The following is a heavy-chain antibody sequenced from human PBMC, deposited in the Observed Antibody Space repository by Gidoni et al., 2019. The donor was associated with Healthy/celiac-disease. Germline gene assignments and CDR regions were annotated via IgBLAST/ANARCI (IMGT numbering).Heavy chain of an antibody. CDR1: GFTFSGAA. V-gene: IGHV3-73*02. Sequence: EVQLVESGRGLVQPGGSLKLSCPASGFTFSGAAMHWVRQASGKGLEWVGRIRSKANSYATAYAASVKGRFTIARDDSKNTAYLQMNSLKTEDTAVYYCTRLGIYVNWGQGTLVTVSS. D-gene: IGHD5-12*01. CDR2: IRSKANSYAT. J-gene: IGHJ4*02. CDR3: TRLGIYVN.